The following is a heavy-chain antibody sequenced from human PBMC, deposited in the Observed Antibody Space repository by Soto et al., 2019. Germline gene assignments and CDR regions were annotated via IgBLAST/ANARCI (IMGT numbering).Heavy chain of an antibody. CDR1: GFTFSAYP. V-gene: IGHV3-30*04. CDR3: ARDEASVRILEWLRPNWFDP. D-gene: IGHD3-3*01. Sequence: ESGGGVVQPGRSLRLSCAASGFTFSAYPMHWVRQAPGKGLEWVAVISHDGRNKFYADSVKGRFTISRDNSKNTVYLQMNSLRAEDTAVYYCARDEASVRILEWLRPNWFDPWGQGTLVTVSS. J-gene: IGHJ5*02. CDR2: ISHDGRNK.